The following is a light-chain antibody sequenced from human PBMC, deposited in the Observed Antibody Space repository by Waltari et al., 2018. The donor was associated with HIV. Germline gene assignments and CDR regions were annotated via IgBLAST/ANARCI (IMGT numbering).Light chain of an antibody. CDR3: GTWDSSLSVWV. CDR1: SSNIGNNF. Sequence: QSVLTQPPSVSAAPGQKVTISCSGSSSNIGNNFVSWYQQLPGTAPKLLIYENINRPSGIPDRFSGSKSGTSATLGITGLQAGDEADYYCGTWDSSLSVWVFGGGTNLTVL. J-gene: IGLJ3*02. CDR2: ENI. V-gene: IGLV1-51*01.